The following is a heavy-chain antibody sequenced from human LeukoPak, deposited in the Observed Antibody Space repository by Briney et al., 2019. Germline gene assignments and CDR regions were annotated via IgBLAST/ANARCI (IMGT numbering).Heavy chain of an antibody. D-gene: IGHD2-15*01. CDR1: GVPFNNAW. Sequence: GGSLRLSCAVSGVPFNNAWMSWVRQAPGKGLEWVVRIKGKSAGGTTDYAAPVKGRFTILKDDSENTLYLQMNSLTTEDTAVYYCTWLYSDAFNIWGQGTMVTVSS. J-gene: IGHJ3*02. CDR2: IKGKSAGGTT. V-gene: IGHV3-15*01. CDR3: TWLYSDAFNI.